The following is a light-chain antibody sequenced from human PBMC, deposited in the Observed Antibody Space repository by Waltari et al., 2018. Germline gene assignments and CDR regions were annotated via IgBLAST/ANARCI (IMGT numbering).Light chain of an antibody. Sequence: QSVLTQISSTSGAPGRPVFLKCSARTSNIGLNSPPWYQQVPGLAPKLVMYNNNQRPSGVPDRFSGTKFPASVSLAISGLQSEDEGTYFCAVWDDSLKALLFGGGTQLTVL. J-gene: IGLJ2*01. CDR1: TSNIGLNS. CDR3: AVWDDSLKALL. CDR2: NNN. V-gene: IGLV1-44*01.